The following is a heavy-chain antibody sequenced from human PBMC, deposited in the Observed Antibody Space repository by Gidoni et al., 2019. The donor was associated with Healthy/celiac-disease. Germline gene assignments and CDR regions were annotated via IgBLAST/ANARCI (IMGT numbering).Heavy chain of an antibody. CDR2: ISGTGRFT. V-gene: IGHV3-23*01. D-gene: IGHD2-2*01. CDR3: AKDRVVVVPAADY. CDR1: GFTFSSYA. J-gene: IGHJ4*02. Sequence: EVQLLESGGGLVQPGGSLRLSCAASGFTFSSYAMSWVRQAPGKGLEWVSGISGTGRFTYYADSVKGRFTISRDNSKNTLYLQMNSLTAEDTAVYYCAKDRVVVVPAADYWGQGTLVTVSS.